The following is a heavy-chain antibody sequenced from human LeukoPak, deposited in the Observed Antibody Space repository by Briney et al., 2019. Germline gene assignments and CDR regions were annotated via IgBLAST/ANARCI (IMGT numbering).Heavy chain of an antibody. V-gene: IGHV4-59*01. J-gene: IGHJ3*01. CDR3: ARWAPVAVLRYAFDV. Sequence: SETLSLTCTVSDGSISSYYWSWIRQPPGKGLEWIGYISYSGNTNYNPSLKSRVIMAVDSSKNQFSLKLSSVTAADTAVFYCARWAPVAVLRYAFDVWGQGTMVTVSS. D-gene: IGHD6-19*01. CDR1: DGSISSYY. CDR2: ISYSGNT.